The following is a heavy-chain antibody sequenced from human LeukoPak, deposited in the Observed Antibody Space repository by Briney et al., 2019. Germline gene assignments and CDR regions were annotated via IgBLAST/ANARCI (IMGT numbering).Heavy chain of an antibody. CDR3: ARDRGYQPDY. J-gene: IGHJ4*02. Sequence: PGGSLRLSCAASGFTFNIYWMHWVRQFPGKGLVWVSLINSDGSSTSYADSAKARLTISRDNAKNTVYLQINSQRAEDTAVYYCARDRGYQPDYWGQGTLVTVSS. V-gene: IGHV3-74*01. CDR2: INSDGSST. CDR1: GFTFNIYW. D-gene: IGHD3-10*01.